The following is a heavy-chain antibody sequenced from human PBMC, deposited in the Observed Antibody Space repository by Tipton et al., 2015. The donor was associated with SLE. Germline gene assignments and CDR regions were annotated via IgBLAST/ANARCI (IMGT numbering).Heavy chain of an antibody. J-gene: IGHJ3*02. V-gene: IGHV4-30-2*03. CDR2: IYYSGNT. CDR1: GGSISSGGYS. Sequence: TLSLTCAVSGGSISSGGYSWSWIRQPPGKGLEWIGSIYYSGNTYSNPSLKSRVTISVDTSKNQFSLRLSSVTAAATAVYYCACSTDPVRKDAFDIWGQGTMVTVS. D-gene: IGHD2-21*02. CDR3: ACSTDPVRKDAFDI.